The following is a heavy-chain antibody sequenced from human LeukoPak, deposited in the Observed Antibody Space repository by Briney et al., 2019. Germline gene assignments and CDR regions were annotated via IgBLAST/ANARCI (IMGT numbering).Heavy chain of an antibody. Sequence: SETLSLTCTVSGGSISSYYWSWIRQPPGKGLEWIGYIYYSGTTNYNPSLKSRVTISVDTSKNQLSLKLSSVTAADTAVYYCGRGVYIAAAQYGYWGQGTLVTVSS. CDR1: GGSISSYY. J-gene: IGHJ4*02. V-gene: IGHV4-59*01. CDR3: GRGVYIAAAQYGY. CDR2: IYYSGTT. D-gene: IGHD6-13*01.